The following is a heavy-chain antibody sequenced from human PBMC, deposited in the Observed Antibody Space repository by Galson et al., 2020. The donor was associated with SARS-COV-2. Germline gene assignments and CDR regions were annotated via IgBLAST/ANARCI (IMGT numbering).Heavy chain of an antibody. CDR1: GFTLSTYE. D-gene: IGHD6-19*01. CDR2: INSGHMR. CDR3: ASEAVGADGTCDY. Sequence: GESLKISCAASGFTLSTYEMNWVRQAPGKGLEWVSYINSGHMRKYADSVKGRFTTSRDNSKNPLFLQMNSQRAEDTAVYYGASEAVGADGTCDYWGQGTLVTVSS. V-gene: IGHV3-48*03. J-gene: IGHJ4*02.